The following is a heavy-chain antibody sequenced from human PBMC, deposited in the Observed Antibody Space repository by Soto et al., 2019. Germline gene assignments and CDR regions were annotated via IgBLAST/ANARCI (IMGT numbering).Heavy chain of an antibody. J-gene: IGHJ4*02. CDR2: IYASGAT. CDR3: ARSHSFDGSIYHYYFDF. D-gene: IGHD3-10*01. V-gene: IGHV4-59*01. Sequence: SETLSLTCTVSGGSISTYYWSWIRQPPGGTLEWIGYIYASGATTYNPSLESRVTMSVDMPNNEFSLELTSLTAADTAVYLCARSHSFDGSIYHYYFDFWGQGTLVTVSS. CDR1: GGSISTYY.